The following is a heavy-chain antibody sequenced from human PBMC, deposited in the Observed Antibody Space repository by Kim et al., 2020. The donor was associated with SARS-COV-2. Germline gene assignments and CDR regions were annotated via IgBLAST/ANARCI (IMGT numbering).Heavy chain of an antibody. Sequence: GESLKISCKGSGDSFTIYWIGWVRQMPGKGLEWMGSIYPGDSDTRYSPPFQGQFTISVDKSISTAYLQWNSLKASDTAMYYCARRQCNSTNCYTGFDYWGQGTLVTVSS. CDR2: IYPGDSDT. CDR3: ARRQCNSTNCYTGFDY. CDR1: GDSFTIYW. V-gene: IGHV5-51*01. J-gene: IGHJ4*02. D-gene: IGHD2-2*02.